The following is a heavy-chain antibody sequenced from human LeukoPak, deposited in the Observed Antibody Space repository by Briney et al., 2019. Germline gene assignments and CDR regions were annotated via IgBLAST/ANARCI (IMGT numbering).Heavy chain of an antibody. CDR3: ARVRNTYFDY. J-gene: IGHJ4*02. CDR1: GFTFSSYS. CDR2: ISSSSSYI. V-gene: IGHV3-21*04. Sequence: GGSLRLSCAASGFTFSSYSMNWVRQAPGKGPEWVSSISSSSSYIYYADSVKGRFTISRDNAKNSLYLQMNSLRAEDTAVYYCARVRNTYFDYWGQGTLVTVSS.